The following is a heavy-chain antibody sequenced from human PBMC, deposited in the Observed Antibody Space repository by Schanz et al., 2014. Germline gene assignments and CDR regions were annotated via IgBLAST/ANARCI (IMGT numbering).Heavy chain of an antibody. CDR3: VRDEGRDGYNLAFDV. V-gene: IGHV3-53*01. D-gene: IGHD5-12*01. CDR1: GFTVSSNY. Sequence: VHLVESGGCLIQPGGSLRLSCVASGFTVSSNYMSWVRQAPGKGLEWVSSIYINSGSTNYADSVKGRFIISRDSSKNTLFLQMNSLRAEDTAVYFCVRDEGRDGYNLAFDVWGQGTLVTVSS. CDR2: IYINSGST. J-gene: IGHJ3*01.